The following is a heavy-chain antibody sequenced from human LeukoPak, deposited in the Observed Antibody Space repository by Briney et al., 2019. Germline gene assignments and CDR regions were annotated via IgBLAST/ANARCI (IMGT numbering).Heavy chain of an antibody. Sequence: SETLSLTCTVSGGPISSYYWSWIRQPPGKGLEWIGYLYYSGSTNYKPSLKSRVTISLDTSRNQFSLTLNSVTAADTAVYYCTRFYGHDWGQGTLVTVSS. CDR3: TRFYGHD. CDR2: LYYSGST. D-gene: IGHD2/OR15-2a*01. V-gene: IGHV4-59*12. J-gene: IGHJ4*02. CDR1: GGPISSYY.